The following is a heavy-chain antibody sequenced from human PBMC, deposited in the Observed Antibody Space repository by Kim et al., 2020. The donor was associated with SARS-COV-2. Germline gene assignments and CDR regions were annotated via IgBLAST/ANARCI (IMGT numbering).Heavy chain of an antibody. CDR1: GFTLSNYE. CDR3: ARKDPGGWGAFDI. J-gene: IGHJ3*02. D-gene: IGHD1-26*01. V-gene: IGHV3-13*04. CDR2: IGPPGNT. Sequence: GGSLRLSCAASGFTLSNYEMHWVRQATGRGLEWVSSIGPPGNTYYTDSVKGRFTISRENAKTSFYLQMDSLTSGDTAIYYCARKDPGGWGAFDIWGQSTVGT.